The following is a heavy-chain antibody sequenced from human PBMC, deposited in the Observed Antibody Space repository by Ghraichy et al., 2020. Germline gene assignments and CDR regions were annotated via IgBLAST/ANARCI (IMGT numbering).Heavy chain of an antibody. J-gene: IGHJ1*01. CDR2: ISAYNGNT. Sequence: ASVVSCKASGYTFTSYGISWVRQAPGQGLEWMGWISAYNGNTNYAQKLQGRVTMTTDTSTSTAYMELRSLRSDDTAVYYCATTPGQYYYDSSGYVQHWGQGTLVTVSS. V-gene: IGHV1-18*01. CDR3: ATTPGQYYYDSSGYVQH. CDR1: GYTFTSYG. D-gene: IGHD3-22*01.